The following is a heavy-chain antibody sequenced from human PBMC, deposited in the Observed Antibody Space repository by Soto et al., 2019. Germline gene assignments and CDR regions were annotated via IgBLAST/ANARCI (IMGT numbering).Heavy chain of an antibody. D-gene: IGHD6-13*01. J-gene: IGHJ3*02. CDR3: ARQRIEAAFDAFDI. CDR2: IYPGDSET. CDR1: GYSFTSYR. Sequence: PGESPKIPRQGPGYSFTSYRIGWVRQMPGKGLEWMGIIYPGDSETRYSPSFQGQVTIPADKSNTTAYLQWSGLKASDTSMYYCARQRIEAAFDAFDIWGQGTMVTVSS. V-gene: IGHV5-51*01.